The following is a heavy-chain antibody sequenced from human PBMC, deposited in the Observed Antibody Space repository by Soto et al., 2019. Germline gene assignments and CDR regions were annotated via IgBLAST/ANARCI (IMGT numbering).Heavy chain of an antibody. CDR1: GFTFSSYA. Sequence: GGSLRLSCAASGFTFSSYAMHWVRQAPGKGLEWVAVISYDGSNKYYADSVKGRFTISRDNSKNTLYLQMNSLRAEDTAVYYCARDGGGIAVAGPGTLFDYWGQGTLVTVSS. J-gene: IGHJ4*02. V-gene: IGHV3-30-3*01. CDR2: ISYDGSNK. CDR3: ARDGGGIAVAGPGTLFDY. D-gene: IGHD6-19*01.